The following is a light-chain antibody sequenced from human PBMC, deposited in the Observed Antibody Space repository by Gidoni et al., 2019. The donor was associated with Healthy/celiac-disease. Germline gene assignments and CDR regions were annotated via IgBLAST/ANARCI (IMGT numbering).Light chain of an antibody. J-gene: IGKJ1*01. Sequence: EIVLTQSPGTLSLSPGERANLSCRASQSVSSSYLAWYQQKPGQAPRLLIYGASSRATGIPDRFSGSGSGTDFTLTISRLEPEDSAVYYCQQYGSSPPWTFGQGTKVEIK. CDR3: QQYGSSPPWT. CDR2: GAS. CDR1: QSVSSSY. V-gene: IGKV3-20*01.